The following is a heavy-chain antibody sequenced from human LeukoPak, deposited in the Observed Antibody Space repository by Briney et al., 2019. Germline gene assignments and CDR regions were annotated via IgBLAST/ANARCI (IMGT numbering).Heavy chain of an antibody. CDR2: IRYDGSNK. CDR1: GFTFTSYG. J-gene: IGHJ6*03. CDR3: AKDLGEAGISRPPYYYYYYMDV. D-gene: IGHD3-10*01. V-gene: IGHV3-30*02. Sequence: GGSLRLSCAASGFTFTSYGMHWVRQAPGKGLEWVAFIRYDGSNKYYADSVKGRFTISRDNSKNTLYLQMNSLRAEDTAVYYCAKDLGEAGISRPPYYYYYYMDVWGKGTTVTVSS.